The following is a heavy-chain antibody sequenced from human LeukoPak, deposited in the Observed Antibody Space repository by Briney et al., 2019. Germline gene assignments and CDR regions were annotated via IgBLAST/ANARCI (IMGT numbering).Heavy chain of an antibody. CDR2: IYSGGST. Sequence: GGSLRLSCAASGFTVSSNHMSWVRQAPGKGLEWVSVIYSGGSTYYADSVKGRFTISRDNSKNTLYLQMNSLRAEDTAVYYCARDAAYYGSGSYSYWGQGTLVTVSS. V-gene: IGHV3-66*01. CDR1: GFTVSSNH. CDR3: ARDAAYYGSGSYSY. J-gene: IGHJ4*02. D-gene: IGHD3-10*01.